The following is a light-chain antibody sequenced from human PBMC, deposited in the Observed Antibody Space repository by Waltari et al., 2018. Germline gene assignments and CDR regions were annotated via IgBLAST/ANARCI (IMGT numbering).Light chain of an antibody. J-gene: IGKJ1*01. CDR2: GAS. Sequence: EIVLTQSPGTLSLSLGERATVSCRASQSVSRALAWYQQKPGQDPRLLSYGASTRANSIPDRFSGSGSGTDFSLTISRLEHDDFAVYYCQHYLKLPVTFGQGTTVEI. V-gene: IGKV3-20*01. CDR3: QHYLKLPVT. CDR1: QSVSRA.